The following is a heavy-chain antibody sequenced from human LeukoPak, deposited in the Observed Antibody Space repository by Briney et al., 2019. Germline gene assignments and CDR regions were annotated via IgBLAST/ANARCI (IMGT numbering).Heavy chain of an antibody. CDR2: INHNGNVN. Sequence: GGSLRLSCAASGFTFSSYWMNWARQAPGKGLEWVASINHNGNVNYYVDSVKGRFTISRDNAKNSLYLQMSNLRAEDTAVYFCARGGGFAVWGQGATVTVSS. J-gene: IGHJ6*02. D-gene: IGHD2-15*01. V-gene: IGHV3-7*03. CDR1: GFTFSSYW. CDR3: ARGGGFAV.